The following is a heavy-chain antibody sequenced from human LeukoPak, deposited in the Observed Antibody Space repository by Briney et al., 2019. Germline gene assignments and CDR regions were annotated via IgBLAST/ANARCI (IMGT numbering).Heavy chain of an antibody. CDR2: INHSGST. Sequence: SETLSLTCAVYGGSFSGYYWSWIRQPPGKGLEWIGEINHSGSTNYNPSLKSRVTISVDTSKNQFSLKLSSVTAADTAVYYCAIHIVVVLDAKKKNWFDPWGQGTLVTVSS. V-gene: IGHV4-34*01. D-gene: IGHD2-2*01. J-gene: IGHJ5*02. CDR3: AIHIVVVLDAKKKNWFDP. CDR1: GGSFSGYY.